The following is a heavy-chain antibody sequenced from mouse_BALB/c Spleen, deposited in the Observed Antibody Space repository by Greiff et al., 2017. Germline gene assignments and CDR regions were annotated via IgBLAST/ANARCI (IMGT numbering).Heavy chain of an antibody. CDR1: GFTFSSFG. V-gene: IGHV5-17*02. CDR3: ARGTTVAVFDY. CDR2: ISSGSSTI. Sequence: EVLLVESGGGLVQPGGSRKLSCAASGFTFSSFGMHWVRQAPEKGLEWVAYISSGSSTIYYADTLKGRYTITRDNPKNTLFLQMTSVGSEDTAMYYCARGTTVAVFDYWGQGTTLTVSS. J-gene: IGHJ2*01. D-gene: IGHD1-1*01.